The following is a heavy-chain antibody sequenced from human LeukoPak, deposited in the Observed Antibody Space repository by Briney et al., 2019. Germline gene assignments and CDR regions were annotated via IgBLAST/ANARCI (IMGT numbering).Heavy chain of an antibody. J-gene: IGHJ4*02. CDR2: IYGGGST. V-gene: IGHV3-53*04. D-gene: IGHD6-6*01. Sequence: GGSLRLSCAASGFTVSDSYMSWVRQAPGKGLEWVSAIYGGGSTYYADSVKGRFTISRHNSNNTLYLQMNSLRPEDTAVYYCARDRSIASDYWGQGTLVTVSS. CDR3: ARDRSIASDY. CDR1: GFTVSDSY.